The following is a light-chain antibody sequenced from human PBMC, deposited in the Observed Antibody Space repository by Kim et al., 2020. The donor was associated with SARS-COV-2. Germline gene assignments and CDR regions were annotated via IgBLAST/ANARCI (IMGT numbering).Light chain of an antibody. CDR1: QSISSW. J-gene: IGKJ4*01. CDR3: QQYDSYPLT. Sequence: DIHMTQSPSTLSASVGDRVTITCRASQSISSWLAWYQQKPGKAPKLLIYKASNLESGVSSRFRGSGSGTEFTLTISSLQPDDFATYYYQQYDSYPLTFGGGTKVDIK. V-gene: IGKV1-5*03. CDR2: KAS.